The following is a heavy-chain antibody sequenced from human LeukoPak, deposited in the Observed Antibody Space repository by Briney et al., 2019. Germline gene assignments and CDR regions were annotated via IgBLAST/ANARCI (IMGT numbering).Heavy chain of an antibody. CDR1: GGTFSSYA. J-gene: IGHJ4*02. D-gene: IGHD2-2*01. CDR3: AREAPTGYCSSTSCSPFDY. V-gene: IGHV1-69*05. Sequence: SVKVSCKASGGTFSSYAISWVRQAPGQGLEWMGGIIPIFGTANYAQKFQGRVTITTDESTSTAYMELSSLRSEDTAVYYCAREAPTGYCSSTSCSPFDYWGQGTLVSVSS. CDR2: IIPIFGTA.